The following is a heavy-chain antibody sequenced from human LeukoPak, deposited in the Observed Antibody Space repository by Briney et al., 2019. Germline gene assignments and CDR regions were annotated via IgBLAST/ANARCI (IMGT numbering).Heavy chain of an antibody. CDR3: ARHSPGTTPFSY. J-gene: IGHJ4*02. Sequence: SETLSLTCTVSGGSITSGTYYGGWIRQPPGKGLEWIGSIYYSGTTYYNPSLKSRVSVSVDTSKNQFSLKLSSVTAADRAVYYCARHSPGTTPFSYWGQGALVTVSS. D-gene: IGHD1-1*01. V-gene: IGHV4-39*01. CDR2: IYYSGTT. CDR1: GGSITSGTYY.